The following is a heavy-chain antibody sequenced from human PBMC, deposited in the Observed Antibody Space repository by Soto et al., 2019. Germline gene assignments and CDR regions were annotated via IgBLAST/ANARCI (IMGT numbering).Heavy chain of an antibody. CDR1: GITFSKAW. J-gene: IGHJ6*02. Sequence: PGGSLRLSCAASGITFSKAWMNWVRQSPGKGLEWVGRIKSRSDGGTTDYAAPVKGRFTISRDDSKDTLWLQMNSLKTEDTAVYYCTTNFYSDHGMDVWGQGTLATVSS. CDR3: TTNFYSDHGMDV. D-gene: IGHD4-17*01. CDR2: IKSRSDGGTT. V-gene: IGHV3-15*01.